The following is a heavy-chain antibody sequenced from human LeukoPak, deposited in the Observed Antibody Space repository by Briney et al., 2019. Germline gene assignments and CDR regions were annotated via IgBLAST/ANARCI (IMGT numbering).Heavy chain of an antibody. CDR3: ARLSNSGYIIYFDY. J-gene: IGHJ4*02. Sequence: ASVKVSCKAPGYTFTGYYMHWVRQAPGQGLEWMGWINPNSGVTNYAQKFQGRVTMTRDTSVSAAYMELGRLRSDDTAVYYCARLSNSGYIIYFDYWGQGTLVTVSS. D-gene: IGHD5-12*01. V-gene: IGHV1-2*02. CDR2: INPNSGVT. CDR1: GYTFTGYY.